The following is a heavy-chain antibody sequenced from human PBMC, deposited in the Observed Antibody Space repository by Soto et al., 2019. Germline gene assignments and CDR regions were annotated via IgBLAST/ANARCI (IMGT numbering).Heavy chain of an antibody. D-gene: IGHD2-15*01. CDR1: GFTFSSYA. J-gene: IGHJ4*02. Sequence: GGSLRLSCAASGFTFSSYAMSWVRQAPGKGLEWVSAISGTGGSTYYTDSVKGRFTISRDNSKDTLYLQMNSLKAEDTAVYYCTTYSTQTFCDGGPCYSVQTKIHDSWGQGILVTVSS. V-gene: IGHV3-23*01. CDR3: TTYSTQTFCDGGPCYSVQTKIHDS. CDR2: ISGTGGST.